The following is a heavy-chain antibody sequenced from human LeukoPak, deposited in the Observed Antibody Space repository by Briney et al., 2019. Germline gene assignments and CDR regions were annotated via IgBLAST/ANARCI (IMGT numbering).Heavy chain of an antibody. CDR2: INHSGST. Sequence: PSETLSLTCAVYGGSFSGYYWSWVRQPPGKGLEWIGEINHSGSTNYNPSLRSGVTISVETSKNQFSLKLSSVTAADTAVYYCAKAVLSGVDPWGQGTLVTVSS. V-gene: IGHV4-34*01. CDR3: AKAVLSGVDP. D-gene: IGHD7-27*01. J-gene: IGHJ5*02. CDR1: GGSFSGYY.